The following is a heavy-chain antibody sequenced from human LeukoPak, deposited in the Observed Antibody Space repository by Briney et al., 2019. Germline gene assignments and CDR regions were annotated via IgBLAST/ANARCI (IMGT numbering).Heavy chain of an antibody. J-gene: IGHJ4*02. CDR2: IKKTGSET. Sequence: GGSLRLSCAASGFSSSDYWMSWVRQAPGKGLEWVAYIKKTGSETYYVDSVKGRFTITRDNARNSLFLQMNSLRAEDTAVYYCAREDGYCSGGNCYSYFDSWGQGTLVTVSS. CDR1: GFSSSDYW. V-gene: IGHV3-7*01. D-gene: IGHD2-15*01. CDR3: AREDGYCSGGNCYSYFDS.